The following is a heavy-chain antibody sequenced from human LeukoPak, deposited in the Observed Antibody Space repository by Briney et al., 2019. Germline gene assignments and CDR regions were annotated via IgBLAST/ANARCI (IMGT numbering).Heavy chain of an antibody. V-gene: IGHV3-7*03. CDR2: IKTGGSET. CDR1: GFYFRDHW. D-gene: IGHD6-19*01. Sequence: LAGGSLRLSCAASGFYFRDHWMDWVRQAPGKGLEWVGHIKTGGSETYYLDSLKGRISISRDNTNNALYLQMNSLRVEDTAVYYCVKNDGWFHLAHWGQGTLVTVSS. J-gene: IGHJ4*02. CDR3: VKNDGWFHLAH.